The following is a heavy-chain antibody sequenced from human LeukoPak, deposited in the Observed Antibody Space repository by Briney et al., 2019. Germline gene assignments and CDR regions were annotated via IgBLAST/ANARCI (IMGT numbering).Heavy chain of an antibody. J-gene: IGHJ4*02. CDR2: ISGYNGNT. Sequence: ASVTVSCKASGYTFTSYGISWVRQAPGQGLEWMGWISGYNGNTNYAQKVQGRVNMTTDISTSTAYMGLRSLRSDDTAVYYCARAPRGYSYGYLDFWGQGSLVTVSS. D-gene: IGHD5-18*01. CDR1: GYTFTSYG. V-gene: IGHV1-18*04. CDR3: ARAPRGYSYGYLDF.